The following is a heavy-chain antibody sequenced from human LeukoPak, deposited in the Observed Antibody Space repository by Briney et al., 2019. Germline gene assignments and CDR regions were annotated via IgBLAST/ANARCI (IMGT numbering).Heavy chain of an antibody. V-gene: IGHV1-3*01. D-gene: IGHD3-10*01. CDR1: GYTFTSYA. CDR2: INAGNGNT. J-gene: IGHJ4*02. CDR3: ARDEDLWFGESYFDY. Sequence: GASVKVSCKASGYTFTSYAMHWVSQAPGQRLEWMGWINAGNGNTKYSQKFQGRVTITRDTSASTAYMELSSLRSEDTAVYSCARDEDLWFGESYFDYWGQGTLVTVSS.